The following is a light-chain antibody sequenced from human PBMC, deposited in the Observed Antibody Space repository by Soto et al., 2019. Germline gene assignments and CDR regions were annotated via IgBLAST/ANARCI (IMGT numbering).Light chain of an antibody. J-gene: IGKJ2*01. CDR2: AAS. V-gene: IGKV1-39*01. CDR1: QSISSY. CDR3: QHCHEYPYI. Sequence: IPMTQSPSSLSASLGDRVTITCRASQSISSYLNWYQQKPGKAPKLLIYAASRLESGVPSRFSGSGSGTEFTLTITSLQPDDFATYYCQHCHEYPYIFGQGTKVDI.